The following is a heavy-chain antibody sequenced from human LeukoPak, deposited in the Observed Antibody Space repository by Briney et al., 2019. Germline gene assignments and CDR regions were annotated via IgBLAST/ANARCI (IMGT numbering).Heavy chain of an antibody. CDR1: GFTFSDYS. J-gene: IGHJ4*02. Sequence: PGGSLRFSCAASGFTFSDYSMSWVRQAPGKGLEWVSSISSSSSYIYYADSVKGRFTISRDNAKNSLYLQMNGLRAEDTAVYFCARYYYDTSGSEEYYFDYWGQGTLVTVSS. CDR2: ISSSSSYI. D-gene: IGHD3-22*01. CDR3: ARYYYDTSGSEEYYFDY. V-gene: IGHV3-21*01.